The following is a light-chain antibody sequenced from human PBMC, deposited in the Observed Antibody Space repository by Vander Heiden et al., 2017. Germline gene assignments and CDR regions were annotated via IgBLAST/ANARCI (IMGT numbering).Light chain of an antibody. Sequence: QSALTQPPSPSGSPGQSVTTSCTGTSSYVGGYNYVSWYQQYPGKAPTVIIYEVTKRPSGVPDRFSGSKSGNTASLTVSGLQAEDEADYYCCSYAGSNNYVFGTGTTVTVL. J-gene: IGLJ1*01. CDR3: CSYAGSNNYV. CDR2: EVT. V-gene: IGLV2-8*01. CDR1: SSYVGGYNY.